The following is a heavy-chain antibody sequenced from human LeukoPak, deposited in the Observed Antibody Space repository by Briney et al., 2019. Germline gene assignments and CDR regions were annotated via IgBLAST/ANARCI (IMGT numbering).Heavy chain of an antibody. J-gene: IGHJ4*02. CDR3: AKDIGRTVVKSGFDY. D-gene: IGHD4-23*01. CDR2: IKQDGSEK. V-gene: IGHV3-7*03. CDR1: GFTFSSYW. Sequence: GGSLRLSCAASGFTFSSYWMSWVRQAPGKGLEWVANIKQDGSEKYYVDSVKGRFTISRDNARNSLYLQMNSLRAEDTAVYYCAKDIGRTVVKSGFDYWGQGTLVTVSS.